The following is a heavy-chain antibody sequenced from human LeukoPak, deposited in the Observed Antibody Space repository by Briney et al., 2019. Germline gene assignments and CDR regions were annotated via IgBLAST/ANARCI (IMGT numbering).Heavy chain of an antibody. D-gene: IGHD6-19*01. Sequence: GGSLRLSCAASGFTFSSYAMSWVRQAPGKGLEWVSAISGSGGSTYYADSVKGRFTISRDNSKNSLYPQMNSLRAEDTAVHYCEFGDSSGWITWGQGTLVTVSS. V-gene: IGHV3-23*01. CDR3: EFGDSSGWIT. CDR1: GFTFSSYA. J-gene: IGHJ5*02. CDR2: ISGSGGST.